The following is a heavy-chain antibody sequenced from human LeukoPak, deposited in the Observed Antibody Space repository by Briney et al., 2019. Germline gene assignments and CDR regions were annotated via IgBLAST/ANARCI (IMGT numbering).Heavy chain of an antibody. Sequence: PGGSLRLSCAASGFTFSSYWMSWVRQAPGKGLELVANIKQDGSEKYYVDSVKGRFTISRDNAKNSLYLQMNSLRAEDTAVYYCAASMVRGGPSRDYWGQGTLVTVSS. CDR3: AASMVRGGPSRDY. CDR2: IKQDGSEK. J-gene: IGHJ4*02. D-gene: IGHD3-10*01. V-gene: IGHV3-7*01. CDR1: GFTFSSYW.